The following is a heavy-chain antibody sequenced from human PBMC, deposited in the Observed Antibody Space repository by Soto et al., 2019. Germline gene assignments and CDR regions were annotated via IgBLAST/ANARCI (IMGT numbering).Heavy chain of an antibody. CDR1: GGSISSSSYY. CDR2: IYYSGST. J-gene: IGHJ3*02. CDR3: ARLAVDTAMGDAFDI. V-gene: IGHV4-39*01. Sequence: QLQLQESGPGLVKPSETLSLTCTVSGGSISSSSYYWGWIRQPPGKGLEWIGSIYYSGSTYYNPSLKSRVTISVDTSKNQFSQKLSSVTAADTAVYYCARLAVDTAMGDAFDIWGQGTMVTVSS. D-gene: IGHD5-18*01.